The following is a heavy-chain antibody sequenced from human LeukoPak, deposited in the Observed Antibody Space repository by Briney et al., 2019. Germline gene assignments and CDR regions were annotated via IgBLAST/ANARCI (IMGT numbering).Heavy chain of an antibody. D-gene: IGHD2-2*01. V-gene: IGHV4-34*01. J-gene: IGHJ1*01. CDR1: GGSFSGYY. Sequence: SETPSLTCAVYGGSFSGYYWSWIRQPPGKGLEWIGEINHSGSTNYNPSLKSRVTISVDTSKNQFSLKLSSVTAADTAVYYCARGRPQAAAANAEYFQHWGQGTLVTVSS. CDR2: INHSGST. CDR3: ARGRPQAAAANAEYFQH.